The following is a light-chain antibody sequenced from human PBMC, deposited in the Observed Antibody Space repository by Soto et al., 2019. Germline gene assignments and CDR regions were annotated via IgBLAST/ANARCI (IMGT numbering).Light chain of an antibody. J-gene: IGLJ2*01. CDR1: SSNIGSNT. Sequence: QSALTQPPSASGTPGQRVTISCSGSSSNIGSNTVNWYQQLPGTAPKLLIYSNNQRPSGVPDRFSGSKSGTSASLAISGLQSEDEDDYYCAAWDDSLNGDVVFGGGTKVTVL. V-gene: IGLV1-44*01. CDR2: SNN. CDR3: AAWDDSLNGDVV.